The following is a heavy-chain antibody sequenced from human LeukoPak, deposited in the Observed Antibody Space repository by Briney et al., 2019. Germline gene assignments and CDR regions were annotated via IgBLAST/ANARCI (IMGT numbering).Heavy chain of an antibody. CDR1: GYTFTSYD. J-gene: IGHJ3*02. Sequence: EASVKVSRKASGYTFTSYDINWVRQATGQGLEWMGWMNPNSGNTGYAQKFQGRVTMTRNTSISTAYMELSSLRSEDTAVYYCARLSRSDGAFDIWGQGTMVTVSS. CDR3: ARLSRSDGAFDI. CDR2: MNPNSGNT. D-gene: IGHD1-26*01. V-gene: IGHV1-8*01.